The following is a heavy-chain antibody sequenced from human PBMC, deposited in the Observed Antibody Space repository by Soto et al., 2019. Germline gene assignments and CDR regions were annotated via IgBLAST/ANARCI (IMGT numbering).Heavy chain of an antibody. CDR3: ARGYCTTTVCDPWFDP. J-gene: IGHJ5*02. V-gene: IGHV5-51*01. D-gene: IGHD2-8*01. CDR1: GYSFTSYW. CDR2: IYPGDSDT. Sequence: GASLKIYCKGSGYSFTSYWIGWVRQMPGKGLEWMGIIYPGDSDTRYSPSFQGQVTISADKSITTAYLQWSSLKASDTAMYYCARGYCTTTVCDPWFDPWGQGTLVTVSS.